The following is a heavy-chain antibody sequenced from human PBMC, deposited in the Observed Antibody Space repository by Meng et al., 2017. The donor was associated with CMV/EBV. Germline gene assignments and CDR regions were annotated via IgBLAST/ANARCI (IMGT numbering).Heavy chain of an antibody. J-gene: IGHJ4*02. D-gene: IGHD2-21*02. CDR3: AREGDNPFDY. Sequence: QGRLQGWGPGLGKPSQTLSLTCPGSGGSISSGDYYWSWIRQPPGKGLEWIGYIYYSGSTYYNPSLKSRVTISVDTSKNQFSLKLSSVTAADTAVYYCAREGDNPFDYWGQGTLVTVSS. V-gene: IGHV4-30-4*08. CDR1: GGSISSGDYY. CDR2: IYYSGST.